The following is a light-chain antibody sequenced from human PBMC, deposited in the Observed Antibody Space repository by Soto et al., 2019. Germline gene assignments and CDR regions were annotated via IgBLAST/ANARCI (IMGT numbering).Light chain of an antibody. CDR3: QQYNNWPLT. CDR1: QSVSSN. Sequence: EIVMTQSPATLSVSPGERATLSCRASQSVSSNLAWYQQKPGQAPRLLIYGACTRDTGIPARFSGSGSGTDFTLTISSLQSEDFAVYYCQQYNNWPLTFGGGTKVEIK. V-gene: IGKV3-15*01. J-gene: IGKJ4*01. CDR2: GAC.